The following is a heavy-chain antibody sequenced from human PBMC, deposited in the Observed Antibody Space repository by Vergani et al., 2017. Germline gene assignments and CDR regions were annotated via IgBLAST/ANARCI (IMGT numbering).Heavy chain of an antibody. Sequence: QVQLVESGGGVVQPGRSLRLSCAASGFTFSSYGMHWVRQAPGKGLEWVAVIWYDGSNKYYADSVKGRFTISRDNSKNTLYLQMNSLRAEDTAVYYCAXDRVVFGVVKGDWYFDLWGRGTLVTVSS. CDR3: AXDRVVFGVVKGDWYFDL. V-gene: IGHV3-33*06. D-gene: IGHD3-3*01. CDR1: GFTFSSYG. CDR2: IWYDGSNK. J-gene: IGHJ2*01.